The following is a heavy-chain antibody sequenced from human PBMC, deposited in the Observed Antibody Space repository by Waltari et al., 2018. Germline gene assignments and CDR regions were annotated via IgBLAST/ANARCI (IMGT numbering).Heavy chain of an antibody. CDR1: GGSISSSSYY. CDR2: IYYSGST. D-gene: IGHD3-3*01. CDR3: ARGLITIFGVANPPWFDP. J-gene: IGHJ5*02. Sequence: QLQLQESGPGLVKPSETLSLTCTVSGGSISSSSYYWGWIRQPPGKGLEWIGSIYYSGSTYYNPSLKSRVTISVDTSKNQFSLKLSSVTAADTAVYYCARGLITIFGVANPPWFDPWGQGTLVTVSS. V-gene: IGHV4-39*07.